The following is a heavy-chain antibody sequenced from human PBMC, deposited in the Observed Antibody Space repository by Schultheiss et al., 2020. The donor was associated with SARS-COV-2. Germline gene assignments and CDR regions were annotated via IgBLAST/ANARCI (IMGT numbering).Heavy chain of an antibody. V-gene: IGHV1-2*02. J-gene: IGHJ6*04. D-gene: IGHD3-22*01. CDR3: ARGGSGYYQGPYYYGMDV. CDR1: GYTFTGYY. Sequence: ASVKVSCKASGYTFTGYYMHWVRQAPGQGLEWMGWINPNSGGTNYAQKFQGRVTMTRDTSISTAYMELSRLRSDDTAVYYCARGGSGYYQGPYYYGMDVWGKGTTVTVSS. CDR2: INPNSGGT.